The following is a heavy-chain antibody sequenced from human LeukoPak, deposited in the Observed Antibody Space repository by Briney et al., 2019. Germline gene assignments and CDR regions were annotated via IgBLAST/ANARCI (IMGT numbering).Heavy chain of an antibody. V-gene: IGHV4-34*01. D-gene: IGHD3-3*02. CDR2: INHSGST. Sequence: PSETLSLTCAVYGGSFSGYYWSWIRQPPGKGLEWIGEINHSGSTNYNPSLKSRVTISVDTSKNQFSLKLSSVTAADTAVHYCARGNFRIRRIYYYGMDVWGQGTTVTVSS. J-gene: IGHJ6*02. CDR1: GGSFSGYY. CDR3: ARGNFRIRRIYYYGMDV.